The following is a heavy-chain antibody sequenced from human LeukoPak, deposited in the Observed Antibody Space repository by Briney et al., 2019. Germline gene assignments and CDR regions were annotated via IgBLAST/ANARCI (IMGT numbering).Heavy chain of an antibody. J-gene: IGHJ4*02. CDR3: AKDQEWELTHYFDY. V-gene: IGHV3-30*02. Sequence: GGSLRLSCAASEFSVGSNYMTWVRQAPGKGLEWVAFIRYDGSNKYYADSVKGRFTISRDNSQNTVYLQMNSLRAEDTAVYYCAKDQEWELTHYFDYWGQGTLLTVSS. CDR2: IRYDGSNK. D-gene: IGHD1-26*01. CDR1: EFSVGSNY.